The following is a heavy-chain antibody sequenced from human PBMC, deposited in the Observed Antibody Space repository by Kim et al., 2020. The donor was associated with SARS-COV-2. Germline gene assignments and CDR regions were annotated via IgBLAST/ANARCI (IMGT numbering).Heavy chain of an antibody. V-gene: IGHV3-21*01. CDR3: ARDTEFLSEYDYVWGIYSFYYGMDV. J-gene: IGHJ6*02. CDR2: ISSSSSYI. CDR1: GFTFSSYS. D-gene: IGHD3-16*02. Sequence: GGSLRLSCAASGFTFSSYSMNWVRQAPGKGLEWVSSISSSSSYIYYADSVKGRFTISRDNAKNSLYLQMNSLRAEDTAVYYCARDTEFLSEYDYVWGIYSFYYGMDVWGQGTTVTVSS.